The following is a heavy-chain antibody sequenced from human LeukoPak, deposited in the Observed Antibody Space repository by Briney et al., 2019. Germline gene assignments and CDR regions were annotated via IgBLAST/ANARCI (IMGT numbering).Heavy chain of an antibody. Sequence: GGSLRLSCAASGFTFSDYYMSWIRQAPGKGLEWVGRIRSKANSYATAYAASVKGRFTISKDNSKNTLYLQMNSLSGDDTSMYFCARAYGGLIDYWGQGTLVTVSS. J-gene: IGHJ4*02. CDR1: GFTFSDYY. CDR3: ARAYGGLIDY. V-gene: IGHV3-72*01. D-gene: IGHD3-16*01. CDR2: IRSKANSYAT.